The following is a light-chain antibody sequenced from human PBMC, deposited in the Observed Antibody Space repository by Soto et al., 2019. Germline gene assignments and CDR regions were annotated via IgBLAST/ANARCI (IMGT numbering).Light chain of an antibody. CDR2: GNK. V-gene: IGLV1-40*01. J-gene: IGLJ1*01. CDR1: GSNIGPTYD. Sequence: QSVLTQPPSVSGAPRQRVTISCTGSGSNIGPTYDVHWYQQLPGTAPKLLIYGNKNRPSGVPDRFSGSKSGTSASLAITGLQAEDEADYYCLSYDTSLSSPYAFGTGTKVTVL. CDR3: LSYDTSLSSPYA.